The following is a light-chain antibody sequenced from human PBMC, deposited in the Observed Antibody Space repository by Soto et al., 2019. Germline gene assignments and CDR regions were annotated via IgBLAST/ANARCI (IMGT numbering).Light chain of an antibody. J-gene: IGLJ2*01. CDR2: GNS. CDR1: SSNIGAGYD. Sequence: VVTQPPSVSGAPGQRVTISCTGSSSNIGAGYDVHWYQQLPGTAPKLLIYGNSNRPSGVPDRFSGSKSGTSASLAITGLQAEDEADYYCQSYDSSLSGSKVFGGGTKVTVL. CDR3: QSYDSSLSGSKV. V-gene: IGLV1-40*01.